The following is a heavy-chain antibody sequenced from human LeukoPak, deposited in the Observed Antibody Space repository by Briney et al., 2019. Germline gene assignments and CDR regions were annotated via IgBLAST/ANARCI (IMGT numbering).Heavy chain of an antibody. CDR2: ISGYNGNA. D-gene: IGHD6-19*01. CDR1: GYTFSSYG. V-gene: IGHV1-18*01. Sequence: ASVKVSCKASGYTFSSYGISWVRQAPGQGLEWMGWISGYNGNANYAQKFQGRVTMTRDTSISTAYMELSRLRSDDTAVYYCARDWGIAVRYYYYYMDVWGKGTRSPSP. J-gene: IGHJ6*03. CDR3: ARDWGIAVRYYYYYMDV.